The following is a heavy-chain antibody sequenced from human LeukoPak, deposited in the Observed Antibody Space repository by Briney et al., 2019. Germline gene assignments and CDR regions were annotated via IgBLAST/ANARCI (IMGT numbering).Heavy chain of an antibody. CDR3: AKSIDYDFWSGYYFPDY. Sequence: PGGSLRLSCAASGFTFSSYAMSWVRQAPGKGLEWVSAISGSGGSTYYADSVKGRFTISRDNSKNTLYLQVNSLRAEDTAVYYCAKSIDYDFWSGYYFPDYWGQGTLVTVSS. J-gene: IGHJ4*02. V-gene: IGHV3-23*01. D-gene: IGHD3-3*01. CDR1: GFTFSSYA. CDR2: ISGSGGST.